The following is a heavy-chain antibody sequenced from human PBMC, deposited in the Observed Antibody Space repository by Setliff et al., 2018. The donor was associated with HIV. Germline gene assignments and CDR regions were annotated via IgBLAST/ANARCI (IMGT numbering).Heavy chain of an antibody. Sequence: GESLKISCQTSGFTFPDHWIAWVRRLPGKGLEWMGIIYPGDSSTKYSPSFQGQVTIAVDKSINTAYLSWSTLKTSDTAMYYCAGHRVGYSGYAIPILDYWGQGVLVTVSS. J-gene: IGHJ4*02. CDR3: AGHRVGYSGYAIPILDY. V-gene: IGHV5-51*01. CDR1: GFTFPDHW. D-gene: IGHD5-12*01. CDR2: IYPGDSST.